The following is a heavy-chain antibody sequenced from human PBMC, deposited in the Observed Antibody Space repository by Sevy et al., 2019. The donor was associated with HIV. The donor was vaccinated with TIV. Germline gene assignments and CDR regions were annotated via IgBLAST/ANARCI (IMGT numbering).Heavy chain of an antibody. Sequence: GGSLRLSCAASGFALSNYYAMHWVRQAPGKGLEWVALISYDGSDKYYADSVKGRFTISRDNFKNTLCLQMNSLTTKDTAVYYCARPRANYVDHYFFYAMDVWGQGTTVTVSS. CDR1: GFALSNYYA. CDR3: ARPRANYVDHYFFYAMDV. V-gene: IGHV3-30-3*01. J-gene: IGHJ6*02. CDR2: ISYDGSDK. D-gene: IGHD4-17*01.